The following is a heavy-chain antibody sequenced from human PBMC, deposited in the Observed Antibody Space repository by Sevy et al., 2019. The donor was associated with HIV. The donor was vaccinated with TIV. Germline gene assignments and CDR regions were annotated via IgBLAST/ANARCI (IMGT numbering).Heavy chain of an antibody. CDR3: ARMGDYFDTSGYYPLKY. CDR1: GYTFTGYY. J-gene: IGHJ4*02. CDR2: INPKTGGT. D-gene: IGHD3-22*01. V-gene: IGHV1-2*02. Sequence: ASVKVSCKASGYTFTGYYVHWLRQAPGQGLDWMGWINPKTGGTYFAKKFQDRVTMTTGTSITTAYLELSGLRFDDTAVYYCARMGDYFDTSGYYPLKYWGQGTLVTVSS.